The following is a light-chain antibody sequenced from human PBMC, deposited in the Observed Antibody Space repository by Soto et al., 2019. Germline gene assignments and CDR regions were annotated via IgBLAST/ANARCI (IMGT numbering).Light chain of an antibody. CDR1: QSISWY. CDR3: QQRSNWPPWT. Sequence: EIVLTQSPATLSLSPGERATLSCRASQSISWYLAWYQQKPGQAPRLLTYEASNRATGIPARFSGSGSGTDFTLTISSLEPDDFAFYYCQQRSNWPPWTFGQGTKVEI. CDR2: EAS. V-gene: IGKV3-11*01. J-gene: IGKJ1*01.